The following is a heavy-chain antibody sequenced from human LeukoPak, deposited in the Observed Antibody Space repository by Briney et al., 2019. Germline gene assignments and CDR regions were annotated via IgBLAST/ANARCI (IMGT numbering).Heavy chain of an antibody. CDR3: ARGKTSQNIVTRKTYNWFDP. V-gene: IGHV3-21*01. Sequence: GGSLRLSCAASGFTFSSYSMNWVRPAPGKGLEWVSSISSSSSYIYYADSVKGRFTISRDNAKNSLYLQMNSLRAEDTAVYYCARGKTSQNIVTRKTYNWFDPWGQGTLVTVSS. CDR1: GFTFSSYS. CDR2: ISSSSSYI. J-gene: IGHJ5*02. D-gene: IGHD2/OR15-2a*01.